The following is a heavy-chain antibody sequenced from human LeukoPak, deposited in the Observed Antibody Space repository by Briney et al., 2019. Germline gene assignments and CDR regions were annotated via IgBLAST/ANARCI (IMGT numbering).Heavy chain of an antibody. CDR2: MNPNSGNT. CDR1: GYTFTSDD. J-gene: IGHJ4*02. CDR3: ARGPGWGSSSWYDY. Sequence: GASVKVSCKTSGYTFTSDDINWVRQATGQGLEWMGLMNPNSGNTGYAQKFQGRVTITRNTSISTAYMELSSLRSEDTAVYYCARGPGWGSSSWYDYWGQGTLVTVSS. D-gene: IGHD6-13*01. V-gene: IGHV1-8*01.